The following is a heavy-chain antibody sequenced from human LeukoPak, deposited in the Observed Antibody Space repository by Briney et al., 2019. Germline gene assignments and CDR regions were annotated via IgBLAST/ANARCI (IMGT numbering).Heavy chain of an antibody. Sequence: PGGSLRLFCAASGFTFSSYAMSWVRQAPGKGLYWVSAISGSGTGTYYADSVKGRFTISRDNSKNTLYLQMNSLRAEDTAVYYCAKEGGTGTRFDYWGQGTLVTVSS. CDR1: GFTFSSYA. CDR2: ISGSGTGT. D-gene: IGHD1-7*01. CDR3: AKEGGTGTRFDY. V-gene: IGHV3-23*01. J-gene: IGHJ4*02.